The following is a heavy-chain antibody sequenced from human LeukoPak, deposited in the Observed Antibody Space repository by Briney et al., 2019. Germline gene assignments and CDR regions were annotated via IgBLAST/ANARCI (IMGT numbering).Heavy chain of an antibody. Sequence: PSETLSLTCTVSGGSISSSSYYWGWIRQPPGKGLEWIGYIYYSGNSNYNPSLKSRVTISADTSKNQFSLNLSSVTAADTAVYHCARESSSSWSAADYCGQGTLVTVSS. CDR1: GGSISSSSYY. CDR3: ARESSSSWSAADY. J-gene: IGHJ4*02. D-gene: IGHD2-2*01. CDR2: IYYSGNS. V-gene: IGHV4-61*01.